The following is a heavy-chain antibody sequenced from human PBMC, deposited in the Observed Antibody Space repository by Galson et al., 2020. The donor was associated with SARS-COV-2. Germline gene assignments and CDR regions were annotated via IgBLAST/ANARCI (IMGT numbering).Heavy chain of an antibody. Sequence: QGLEWMGWISAYNGNTNYAQKLQGRVTMTTDTSTSTAYMELRSLRSDDTAVYYCARDRIVVVPAASPSTNYYYYYGMDVWGQGTTVTVSS. CDR3: ARDRIVVVPAASPSTNYYYYYGMDV. J-gene: IGHJ6*02. V-gene: IGHV1-18*01. CDR2: ISAYNGNT. D-gene: IGHD2-2*01.